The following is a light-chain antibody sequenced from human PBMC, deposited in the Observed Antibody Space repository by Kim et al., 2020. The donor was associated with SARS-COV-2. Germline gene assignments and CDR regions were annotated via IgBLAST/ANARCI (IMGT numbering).Light chain of an antibody. Sequence: DIQMTQSPSSLSASVGDRVTITCRASQSISNYLNWYQQKPGKVPKLLIYAASSLQSGVPSRFSGSGSGTDFTLTISSLQPEDFATYYCQQSYSTLWTFGQGTKVEIK. CDR3: QQSYSTLWT. CDR1: QSISNY. CDR2: AAS. V-gene: IGKV1-39*01. J-gene: IGKJ1*01.